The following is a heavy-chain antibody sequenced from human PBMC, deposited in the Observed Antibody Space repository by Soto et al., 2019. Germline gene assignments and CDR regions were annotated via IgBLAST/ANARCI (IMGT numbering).Heavy chain of an antibody. V-gene: IGHV3-30-3*01. J-gene: IGHJ4*02. D-gene: IGHD4-17*01. CDR2: ISYDGSNT. CDR3: ARRPVPYYFDY. CDR1: GFTFSNYA. Sequence: GGSLRLSCAASGFTFSNYAMHWVRQAPVKGLEWVAVISYDGSNTYYADSVKGRFTISRDNSKNTLYLQMDSLRAEDTAVYFCARRPVPYYFDYRGQGALVTGSS.